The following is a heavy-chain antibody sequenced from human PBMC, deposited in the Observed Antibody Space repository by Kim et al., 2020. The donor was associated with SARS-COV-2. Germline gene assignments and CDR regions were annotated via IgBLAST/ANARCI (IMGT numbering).Heavy chain of an antibody. CDR1: GGSFSGYY. V-gene: IGHV4-34*01. Sequence: SETLSLTCAVYGGSFSGYYWSWIRQPPGKGLEWIGEINHSGRTNYNQSLKSRVTISVDTSKNQFSLKLTSVTAADTAVYYCARRLSNTSGSVNHYCDLWGQGTLVTVSS. CDR2: INHSGRT. CDR3: ARRLSNTSGSVNHYCDL. D-gene: IGHD3-10*01. J-gene: IGHJ4*02.